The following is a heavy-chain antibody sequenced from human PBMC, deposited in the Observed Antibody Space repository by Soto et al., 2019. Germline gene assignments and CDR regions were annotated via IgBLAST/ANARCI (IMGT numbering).Heavy chain of an antibody. J-gene: IGHJ4*02. CDR3: ARAKKAPGDYAFDY. CDR1: GFTVNTNY. Sequence: EVQLVESGGGLVQPGGSLRLSCAASGFTVNTNYMSWVRQAPGKGLEWVSVIYSGGSTYYADSVKGRFTISRDNSKITLYLQMDSLRAEDSAVYDCARAKKAPGDYAFDYWGQGTLVTVSS. V-gene: IGHV3-66*01. D-gene: IGHD4-17*01. CDR2: IYSGGST.